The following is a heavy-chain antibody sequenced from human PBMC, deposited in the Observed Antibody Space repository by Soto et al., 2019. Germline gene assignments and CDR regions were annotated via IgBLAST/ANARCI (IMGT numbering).Heavy chain of an antibody. V-gene: IGHV1-69*13. J-gene: IGHJ6*02. CDR1: AGTFSSYA. CDR2: IIPIFGTA. CDR3: AREDGYYNRGWYYYGMDV. Sequence: SVKVSCKASAGTFSSYAISWVRQAPGQGLEWMGGIIPIFGTANYAQKFQGRVTITADESTSTAYMELSSLRSEDTAVYYFAREDGYYNRGWYYYGMDVWGQGTTVTASS. D-gene: IGHD3-9*01.